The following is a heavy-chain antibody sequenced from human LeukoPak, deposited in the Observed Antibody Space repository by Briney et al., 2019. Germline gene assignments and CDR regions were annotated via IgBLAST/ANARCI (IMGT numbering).Heavy chain of an antibody. V-gene: IGHV4-61*02. J-gene: IGHJ4*02. CDR2: IYPSGSI. D-gene: IGHD6-13*01. Sequence: SQTLSLTCAVSGDSISSGSFYWSWIRQPAGRGLEWIGRIYPSGSINYNPSLKSRVTISLDTSKNQFSLKLSSVTAADTAVYYCARDVLAAPGTFDYWGQGALVTVSS. CDR1: GDSISSGSFY. CDR3: ARDVLAAPGTFDY.